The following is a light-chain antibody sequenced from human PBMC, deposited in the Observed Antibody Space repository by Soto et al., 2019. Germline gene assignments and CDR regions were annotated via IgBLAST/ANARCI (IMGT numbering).Light chain of an antibody. CDR2: GAS. CDR3: QQYGSSPPT. V-gene: IGKV3-20*01. J-gene: IGKJ1*01. Sequence: IVLTQSPGTLSLSPGERATLSCRASQSVSSSYLAWYQQKPGQAPRLLIYGASSRATGIPDRFSGSGSGTDFTLTISSLEPEDFAVYYCQQYGSSPPTFGQGTKVDIK. CDR1: QSVSSSY.